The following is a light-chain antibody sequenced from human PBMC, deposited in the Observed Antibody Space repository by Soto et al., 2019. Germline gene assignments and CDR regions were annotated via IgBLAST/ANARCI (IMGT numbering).Light chain of an antibody. CDR3: MQALRTPPT. CDR2: LGS. Sequence: IVMTQSPLSLPVTPGEPASISCRSSQSLLHSNGYNYLDWYLQKPGQSPQLLIYLGSNRASGVPDRFSGSGSGTDFTLKITRVEAEDVGVYYCMQALRTPPTFGQGTRLEI. J-gene: IGKJ2*01. V-gene: IGKV2-28*01. CDR1: QSLLHSNGYNY.